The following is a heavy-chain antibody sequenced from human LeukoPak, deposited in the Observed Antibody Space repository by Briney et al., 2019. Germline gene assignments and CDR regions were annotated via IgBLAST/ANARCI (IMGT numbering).Heavy chain of an antibody. CDR1: GGSFSGYY. J-gene: IGHJ6*02. D-gene: IGHD4-11*01. V-gene: IGHV4-34*01. Sequence: SETLSLTCAVYGGSFSGYYWSWIRQPPGKGLEWIGEINHSGSTYYNPSPKSRVTISVDTSKNQFSLKLSSVTAADTAVYYCAGTVNARAGMDVWGQGTTVTVSS. CDR2: INHSGST. CDR3: AGTVNARAGMDV.